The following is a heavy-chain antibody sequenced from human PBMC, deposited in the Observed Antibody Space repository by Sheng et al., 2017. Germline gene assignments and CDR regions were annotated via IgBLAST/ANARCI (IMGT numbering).Heavy chain of an antibody. J-gene: IGHJ5*02. CDR3: ARIYCNSASCYNWFDP. CDR1: GYTFTTFG. D-gene: IGHD2-2*01. Sequence: QVQLVQSGAEVKKPGASVKVSCKASGYTFTTFGITWVRQAPGQGLEWMGWISTYNGNTNYAQNLQGRVTMTTDTSTSTAYMELRSLRSDDTAVYYCARIYCNSASCYNWFDPWGQGTLVTVSS. CDR2: ISTYNGNT. V-gene: IGHV1-18*01.